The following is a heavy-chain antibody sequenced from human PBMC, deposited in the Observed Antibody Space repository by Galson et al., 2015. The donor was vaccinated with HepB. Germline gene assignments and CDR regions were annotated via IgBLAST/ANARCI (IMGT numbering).Heavy chain of an antibody. D-gene: IGHD1-14*01. CDR1: GYSFTSYW. CDR2: IYPGDSDT. Sequence: QSGAEVKKPGESLKIYCKGSGYSFTSYWIGWVRQMPGKGLEWMGIIYPGDSDTRYSPSFQGQVTISADKSISTAYLQWSSLKASDTAMYYCARHASPFLITEHYYYYMDVWGKGTTVTVSS. J-gene: IGHJ6*03. V-gene: IGHV5-51*01. CDR3: ARHASPFLITEHYYYYMDV.